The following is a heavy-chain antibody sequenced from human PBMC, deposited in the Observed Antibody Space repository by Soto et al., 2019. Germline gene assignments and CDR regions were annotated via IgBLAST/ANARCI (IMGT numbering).Heavy chain of an antibody. V-gene: IGHV1-46*01. CDR3: ARGDGRGSSGFYYYYGMDV. J-gene: IGHJ6*02. CDR1: GFTFTNYF. D-gene: IGHD6-25*01. Sequence: QVQLVQSGPEVKKPGASVKVSCKASGFTFTNYFFHWVRRAPRQGLEWMGIISPYDGRTNYVQSLQGRVTMTSDTSTSTVYMELSSLRSEDTAVYYCARGDGRGSSGFYYYYGMDVWGHGTTVTVSS. CDR2: ISPYDGRT.